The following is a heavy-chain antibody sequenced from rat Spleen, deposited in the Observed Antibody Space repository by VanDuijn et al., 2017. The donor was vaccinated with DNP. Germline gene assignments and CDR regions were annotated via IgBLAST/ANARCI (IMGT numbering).Heavy chain of an antibody. D-gene: IGHD1-7*01. CDR3: TRESWGYVMDA. CDR1: GFSLTDYS. V-gene: IGHV2S75*01. CDR2: IWGDGNT. Sequence: QVQLKESGPGLVQPSQTLSLTCTVSGFSLTDYSVHWVRQPPGKGLEWMGIIWGDGNTDYNSALKSRLSINRDTSKSQVFLKMNSLQTEDTAIYYCTRESWGYVMDAWGQGASVTVSS. J-gene: IGHJ4*01.